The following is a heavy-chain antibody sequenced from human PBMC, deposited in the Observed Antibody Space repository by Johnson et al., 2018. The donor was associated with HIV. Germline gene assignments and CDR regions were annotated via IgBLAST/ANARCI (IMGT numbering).Heavy chain of an antibody. CDR3: ARVRGYCSGGSCFDGSFDI. Sequence: VQLVESGGGLAQPGGSLRLSCAASGFTFSTYWMHWVRQAPGKGLEWVSRINSDGSSTSYADSVKGRFTISRDNAKNMLYLQMNSLRAEDTAVYHCARVRGYCSGGSCFDGSFDIWGQGTMVTVSS. V-gene: IGHV3-74*01. J-gene: IGHJ3*02. D-gene: IGHD2-15*01. CDR1: GFTFSTYW. CDR2: INSDGSST.